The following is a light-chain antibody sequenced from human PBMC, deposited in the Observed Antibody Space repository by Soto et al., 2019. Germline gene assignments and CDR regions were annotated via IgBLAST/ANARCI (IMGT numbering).Light chain of an antibody. Sequence: QSALPQPASVSGSPGQSITISCTGTSSDVGDYNFVSWYQQHPGKAPKVVIYEVINRPSGVSNRFSGSKSGHTASLTISGLQAEDEADYYCSSYTGSSTLLFGTGTKVTVL. CDR1: SSDVGDYNF. J-gene: IGLJ1*01. CDR2: EVI. V-gene: IGLV2-14*01. CDR3: SSYTGSSTLL.